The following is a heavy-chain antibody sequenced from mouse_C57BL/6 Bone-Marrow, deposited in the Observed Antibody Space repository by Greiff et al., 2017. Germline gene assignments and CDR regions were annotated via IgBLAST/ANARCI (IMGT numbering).Heavy chain of an antibody. Sequence: VQLQESGAELARPGASVKLSCKASGYTFTSYGISWVKQRTGQGLEWIGEIYPRSGNTYYNEKFKGKATLTADKSSSTANMELRSLTSEDSAVYFCARTGDYAWFAYWGQGTLVTVSA. D-gene: IGHD2-4*01. CDR3: ARTGDYAWFAY. V-gene: IGHV1-81*01. J-gene: IGHJ3*01. CDR1: GYTFTSYG. CDR2: IYPRSGNT.